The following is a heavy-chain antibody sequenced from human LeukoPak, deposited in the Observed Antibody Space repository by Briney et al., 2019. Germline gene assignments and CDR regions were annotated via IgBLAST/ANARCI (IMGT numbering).Heavy chain of an antibody. CDR3: ARGDSVGATRAVFDY. Sequence: PGGSLRLSCAASGFTFSSYAMTWIRQAPGKGLEWVSSVSGSGGSRYYADSVQGRFTISRDNSQYTLYLQMNSLRAEDTAVYYCARGDSVGATRAVFDYWGQGTLVTVSS. V-gene: IGHV3-23*01. J-gene: IGHJ4*02. CDR1: GFTFSSYA. D-gene: IGHD1-26*01. CDR2: VSGSGGSR.